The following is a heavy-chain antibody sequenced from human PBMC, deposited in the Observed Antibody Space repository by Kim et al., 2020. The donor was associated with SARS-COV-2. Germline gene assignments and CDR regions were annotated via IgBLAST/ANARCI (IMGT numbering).Heavy chain of an antibody. D-gene: IGHD2-15*01. J-gene: IGHJ6*02. Sequence: MGWINPNSGGTNYAQKFQGWVTMTRDTSISTAYMELSRLRSDDTAVYYCARGVVYCSGGSCYSYYGMDVWGQGTTVTVSS. CDR2: INPNSGGT. V-gene: IGHV1-2*04. CDR3: ARGVVYCSGGSCYSYYGMDV.